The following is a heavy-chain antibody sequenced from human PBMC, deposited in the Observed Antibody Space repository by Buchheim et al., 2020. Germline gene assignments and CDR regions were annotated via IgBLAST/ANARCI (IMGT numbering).Heavy chain of an antibody. J-gene: IGHJ4*02. CDR1: GFTFSSHW. Sequence: EVQLVESGGGLVQPGGSLRLSCAASGFTFSSHWMSWVRQAPGKGLEWVANIKQDGSEKYYVASVKGRFTISRDNAKTSLYLQMNSLRAEDTAVYYCARGMDLPSGSYSAFDYWGQGTL. CDR2: IKQDGSEK. D-gene: IGHD1-26*01. CDR3: ARGMDLPSGSYSAFDY. V-gene: IGHV3-7*01.